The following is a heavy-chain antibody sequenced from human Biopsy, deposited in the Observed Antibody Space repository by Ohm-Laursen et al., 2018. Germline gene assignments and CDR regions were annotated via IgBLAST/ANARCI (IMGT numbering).Heavy chain of an antibody. CDR2: IFYRGST. CDR1: GGSISNNNYY. D-gene: IGHD3-22*01. Sequence: GTLSLTCTVSGGSISNNNYYWGWIRQPPGKGLEWIGSIFYRGSTHYKPPLKSRVNISVDTSKNQFSLKLNSVAAADTAVYYCARDYDTSGYYYVSWGQGTLVTVSS. V-gene: IGHV4-39*01. J-gene: IGHJ5*02. CDR3: ARDYDTSGYYYVS.